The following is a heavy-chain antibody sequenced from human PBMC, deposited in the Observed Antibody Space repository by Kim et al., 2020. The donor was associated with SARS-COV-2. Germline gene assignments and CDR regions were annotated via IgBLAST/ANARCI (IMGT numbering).Heavy chain of an antibody. D-gene: IGHD3-22*01. CDR1: GGSISSSSYY. CDR2: IYYSGST. Sequence: SETLSLTCTVSGGSISSSSYYWGWIRQPPGKELEWIGSIYYSGSTYYNPSLKSRVTISVDTSKNQFSLKLSSVTAADTAVYYCARRGRDSSGYYFPSNWYFDLWGRGTLVTVSS. CDR3: ARRGRDSSGYYFPSNWYFDL. J-gene: IGHJ2*01. V-gene: IGHV4-39*01.